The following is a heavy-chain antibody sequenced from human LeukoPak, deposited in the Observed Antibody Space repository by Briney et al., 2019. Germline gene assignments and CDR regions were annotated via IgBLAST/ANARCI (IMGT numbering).Heavy chain of an antibody. J-gene: IGHJ4*02. CDR2: ISYDGRNK. V-gene: IGHV3-30*04. CDR3: ARDRDYGDYVPGY. CDR1: GFTLSSYA. Sequence: PGGSLRLSCAASGFTLSSYAIHWVRQAPGKGLEWVPLISYDGRNKYYADSVKGRFTISRDNSKNTLFLQMNSLKAEDTAGYYCARDRDYGDYVPGYWGQGTLVTVSS. D-gene: IGHD4-17*01.